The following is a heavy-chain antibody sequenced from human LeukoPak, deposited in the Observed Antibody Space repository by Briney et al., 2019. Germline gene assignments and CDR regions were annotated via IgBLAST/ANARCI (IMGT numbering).Heavy chain of an antibody. D-gene: IGHD1-14*01. Sequence: GGSLRLSCAVSGFTLVNYAIHWVRQAPGKGLEWVSGFDYNSGRIDYADSVKGRFTISRDNAKNSLYLQMNSLRVEDTALYYCTKDVTPGGADVWGQGTTVTVSS. CDR2: FDYNSGRI. J-gene: IGHJ6*02. CDR1: GFTLVNYA. V-gene: IGHV3-9*01. CDR3: TKDVTPGGADV.